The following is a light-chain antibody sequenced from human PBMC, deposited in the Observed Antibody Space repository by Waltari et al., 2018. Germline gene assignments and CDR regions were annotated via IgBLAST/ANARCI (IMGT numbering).Light chain of an antibody. CDR3: AAWDDSLNGVV. Sequence: QSVLTQPPSASGTPGQRVTISCSGSSSNIGGNTVNWFQQLPGTAPQLLVYSNNQRPSGVPDRFSGAKSGTSASLAISGLQSEDEADYYCAAWDDSLNGVVFGGGTKVTVL. CDR2: SNN. V-gene: IGLV1-44*01. J-gene: IGLJ2*01. CDR1: SSNIGGNT.